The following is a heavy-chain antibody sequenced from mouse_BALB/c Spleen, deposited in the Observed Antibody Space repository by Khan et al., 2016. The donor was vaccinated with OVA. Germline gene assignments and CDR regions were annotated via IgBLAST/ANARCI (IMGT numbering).Heavy chain of an antibody. CDR3: ASPNCFVY. V-gene: IGHV14-3*02. Sequence: EVQLQESGAELVKPGASVKLSCTASGFNIKDTYMHWVKQRPEQGLEWIGRIDPLIGDTQYDPNFKAKATITADTYYNKAYLQPSSLTTEDSAGYYCASPNCFVYWGQVTLVTVSA. J-gene: IGHJ3*01. CDR1: GFNIKDTY. CDR2: IDPLIGDT.